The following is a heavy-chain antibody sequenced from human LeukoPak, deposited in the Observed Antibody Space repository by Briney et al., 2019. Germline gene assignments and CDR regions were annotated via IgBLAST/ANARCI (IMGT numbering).Heavy chain of an antibody. CDR1: GSTSRSYW. Sequence: GGSLRLSCAASGSTSRSYWMSWVRQAPGKGLEWVANIKEDGSEKYYVDSVKGRFTIFRDNGKNSLYLQMNSLRVEDTAVYYCARVMRVAAAFDYWGQGTLVTVSS. J-gene: IGHJ4*02. D-gene: IGHD3-22*01. CDR3: ARVMRVAAAFDY. V-gene: IGHV3-7*05. CDR2: IKEDGSEK.